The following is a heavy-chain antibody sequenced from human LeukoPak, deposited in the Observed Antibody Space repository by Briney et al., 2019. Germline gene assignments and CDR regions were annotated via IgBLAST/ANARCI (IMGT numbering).Heavy chain of an antibody. CDR3: TRGYSSSWSFDP. D-gene: IGHD6-13*01. CDR2: IRSKANSYAT. J-gene: IGHJ5*02. V-gene: IGHV3-73*01. Sequence: GVSLRLSCGASGFTFSRSAVHWVRQAWEGGVECVGRIRSKANSYATAYAASVKGRFTIPRDDTKNTAYLQMNSLKTEDTAVYYCTRGYSSSWSFDPWGQGTLVTVSS. CDR1: GFTFSRSA.